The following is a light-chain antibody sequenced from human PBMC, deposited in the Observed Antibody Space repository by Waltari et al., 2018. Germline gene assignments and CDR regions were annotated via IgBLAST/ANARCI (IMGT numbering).Light chain of an antibody. Sequence: SSELTQDPAVSVAMGQTVRTTCQGDSLRSYYASRYQQRPGQAPILVIYDKNNRPSGVPDRISGSSSHNTGSLTITGAQAEDEASYYCHSRDASGVAGSFGGGTKLTVL. CDR3: HSRDASGVAGS. CDR2: DKN. V-gene: IGLV3-19*01. CDR1: SLRSYY. J-gene: IGLJ2*01.